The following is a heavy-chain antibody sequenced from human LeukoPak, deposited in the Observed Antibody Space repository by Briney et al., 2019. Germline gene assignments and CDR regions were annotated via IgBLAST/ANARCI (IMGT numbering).Heavy chain of an antibody. CDR1: GGSISRIIYY. V-gene: IGHV4-39*01. D-gene: IGHD3-22*01. J-gene: IGHJ4*02. CDR3: ARVVRDGSGYNYYFDY. CDR2: IYYTGST. Sequence: SETLSLTCTVSGGSISRIIYYWGWIRQPPGKGLEWIGSIYYTGSTYYTPSLGSRVTISVDTSKNQFSLKLSAVTAADTAVYYCARVVRDGSGYNYYFDYWGQGTLVTVSS.